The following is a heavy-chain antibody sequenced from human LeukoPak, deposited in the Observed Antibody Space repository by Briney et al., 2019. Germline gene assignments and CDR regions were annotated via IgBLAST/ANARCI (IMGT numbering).Heavy chain of an antibody. Sequence: GGSLRLSCAASGFTFSSYGMHWVRQAPGKELEWVAVISYDGSNKYYADSVKGRFTISRDNSKSTLYLQMNSLRAEDTAVYYCAKDAYGDYGSYYYYGMDVWGQGTTVTVSS. V-gene: IGHV3-30*18. CDR2: ISYDGSNK. CDR1: GFTFSSYG. CDR3: AKDAYGDYGSYYYYGMDV. D-gene: IGHD4-17*01. J-gene: IGHJ6*02.